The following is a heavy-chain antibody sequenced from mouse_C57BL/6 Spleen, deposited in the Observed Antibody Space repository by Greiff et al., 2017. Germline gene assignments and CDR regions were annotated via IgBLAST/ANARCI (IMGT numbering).Heavy chain of an antibody. V-gene: IGHV1-55*01. J-gene: IGHJ1*03. CDR1: GYTFTSYW. CDR3: ARERYYGNYNWYFDG. CDR2: IYPGSGSP. D-gene: IGHD2-1*01. Sequence: QVQLQQPGAELVKPGASVKMSCKASGYTFTSYWITWVKQRPGQGLEWIGDIYPGSGSPNYNEKFKSKATLTVDTSSSTAYMQLSSLTSEDSAVYYCARERYYGNYNWYFDGWGTGTTVTVSS.